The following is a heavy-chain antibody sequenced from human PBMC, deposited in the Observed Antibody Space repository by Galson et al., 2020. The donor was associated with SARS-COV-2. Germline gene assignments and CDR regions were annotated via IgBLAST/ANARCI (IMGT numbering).Heavy chain of an antibody. CDR3: TTYIEVDTTANDY. D-gene: IGHD5-18*01. J-gene: IGHJ4*02. CDR2: IKSRTEGGTT. Sequence: GGSLRLSCAASGFTFSNAWMSWVRQAPGKGLEWVGRIKSRTEGGTTDYAAPVKGRFTISRDDSKNTLYLQMNSLKSEDTAVYYCTTYIEVDTTANDYWGQGTLVSVSS. V-gene: IGHV3-15*01. CDR1: GFTFSNAW.